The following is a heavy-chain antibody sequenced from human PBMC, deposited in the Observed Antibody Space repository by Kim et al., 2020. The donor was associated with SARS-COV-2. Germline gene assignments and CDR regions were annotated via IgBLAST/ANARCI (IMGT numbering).Heavy chain of an antibody. V-gene: IGHV1-69*04. CDR3: ARDQGSYDILTGYYKRDNW. D-gene: IGHD3-9*01. Sequence: SVKVSCKASGGTFSSYAISWVRQAPGQGLEWMGRIIPILGIANYAQKFQGRVTITADKSTSTAYMELSSLRPEDTAVYYCARDQGSYDILTGYYKRDNW. J-gene: IGHJ5*01. CDR1: GGTFSSYA. CDR2: IIPILGIA.